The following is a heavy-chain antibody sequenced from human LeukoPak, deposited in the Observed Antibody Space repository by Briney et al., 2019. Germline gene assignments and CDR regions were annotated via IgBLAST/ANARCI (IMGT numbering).Heavy chain of an antibody. CDR3: AKDRNSGWSFFDY. V-gene: IGHV3-30*18. D-gene: IGHD6-19*01. CDR2: ISYDGSNK. Sequence: GGSLRLSCEVSGLIFNNYGMHWVRQAPGKGLEWVAVISYDGSNKFYADSVKGRFTISRDKSKNTLYLQMNSLRAGDTAVYYCAKDRNSGWSFFDYWGQGTLVTVSS. J-gene: IGHJ4*02. CDR1: GLIFNNYG.